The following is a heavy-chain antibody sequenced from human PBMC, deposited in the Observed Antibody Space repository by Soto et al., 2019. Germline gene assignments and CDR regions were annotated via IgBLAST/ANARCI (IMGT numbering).Heavy chain of an antibody. J-gene: IGHJ5*02. CDR2: IYYSGST. Sequence: SETLSLTCTVSGGSISSGDYYWSWIRQPPGKGLEWIGYIYYSGSTYYNPSLKSRVTISVDTSKNQFSLKLSSVTAADTAVYYCARSMVRGVIECFDPWGQGTLVTVSS. V-gene: IGHV4-30-4*01. D-gene: IGHD3-10*01. CDR3: ARSMVRGVIECFDP. CDR1: GGSISSGDYY.